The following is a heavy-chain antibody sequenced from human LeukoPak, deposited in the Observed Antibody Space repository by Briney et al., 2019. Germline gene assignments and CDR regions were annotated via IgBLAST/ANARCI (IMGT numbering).Heavy chain of an antibody. Sequence: ASVKVSCKASGYTFTGYYMHWVRPAPGQGLEWMGWINPNSGGTNYAQKFQGRVTMTRDTSISTAYMELSRLRSDDTAVYYCARSHYGDYYMDVWGKGTTDTVSS. V-gene: IGHV1-2*02. CDR2: INPNSGGT. CDR1: GYTFTGYY. J-gene: IGHJ6*03. CDR3: ARSHYGDYYMDV. D-gene: IGHD4-17*01.